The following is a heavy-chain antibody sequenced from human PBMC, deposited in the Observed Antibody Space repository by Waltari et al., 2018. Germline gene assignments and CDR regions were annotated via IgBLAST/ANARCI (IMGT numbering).Heavy chain of an antibody. CDR1: GGTFSNIY. CDR2: IIPSGSS. J-gene: IGHJ6*03. CDR3: ARRGHSSYYYYYMDV. Sequence: QVQLQPWGAGLSKPSEPLSLTFAVHGGTFSNIYWSCIRQPPGNGREWIGEIIPSGSSNYNPSLKSQVTISGDRAKNQFSLELSSVSAADTAVYYCARRGHSSYYYYYMDVWGKGTTVTVSS. D-gene: IGHD5-18*01. V-gene: IGHV4-34*12.